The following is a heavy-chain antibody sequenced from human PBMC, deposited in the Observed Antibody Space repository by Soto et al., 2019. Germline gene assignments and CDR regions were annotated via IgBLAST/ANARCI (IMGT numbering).Heavy chain of an antibody. CDR2: ISGSGGTT. CDR3: AKETDPLPGGRFDY. CDR1: GFTFSSYA. J-gene: IGHJ4*02. Sequence: GGSLRLSCGASGFTFSSYAMSWVRQAPGKGLEWVSAISGSGGTTYYADSVKGRFTISRDNSKNTLYLQMNSLRAEDTAVYYCAKETDPLPGGRFDYWGQGTLITVSS. V-gene: IGHV3-23*01.